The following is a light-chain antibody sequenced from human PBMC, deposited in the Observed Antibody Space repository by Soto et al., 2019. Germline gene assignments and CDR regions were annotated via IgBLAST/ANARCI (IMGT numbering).Light chain of an antibody. V-gene: IGKV3-15*01. CDR3: QQYNNWPPTWT. Sequence: EIVMTQSAATLSGSPGERATLSCGASQSVSSNLAWYQQKPGQAPRLLIYCASTRATGIPARFSGSGSGKEFTLNISSLQSEDFAVYYCQQYNNWPPTWTFGQGTKVDIK. CDR2: CAS. CDR1: QSVSSN. J-gene: IGKJ1*01.